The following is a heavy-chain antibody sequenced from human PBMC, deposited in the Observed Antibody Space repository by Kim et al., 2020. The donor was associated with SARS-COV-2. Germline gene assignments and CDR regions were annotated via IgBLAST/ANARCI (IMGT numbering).Heavy chain of an antibody. CDR3: ARDHSRWYSSVSWGFFDY. CDR2: ISSSSSTI. D-gene: IGHD6-19*01. CDR1: GFTFSSYS. V-gene: IGHV3-48*02. J-gene: IGHJ4*02. Sequence: GGSLRLSCAASGFTFSSYSMNWVRQAPGKGLEWVSYISSSSSTIYYADSVKGRFTISRDNAKNSLYLQMNSLRDEDTAVYYCARDHSRWYSSVSWGFFDYWGQGTLVTVSS.